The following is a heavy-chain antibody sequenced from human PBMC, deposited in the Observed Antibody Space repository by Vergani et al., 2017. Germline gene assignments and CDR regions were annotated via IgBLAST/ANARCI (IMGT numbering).Heavy chain of an antibody. V-gene: IGHV3-33*08. J-gene: IGHJ4*02. CDR1: GFTFSRFG. Sequence: QVQLVESGGGVVQPGRSLRLSCAASGFTFSRFGMHWVRQAPGKGLEWVAVIWSDGSKRYYADSVKGRFTISRDNSNNMLFLQMDSLRVEDTAVYYCARDLGGSTFDYWGQGILVTVSS. CDR2: IWSDGSKR. D-gene: IGHD3-16*01. CDR3: ARDLGGSTFDY.